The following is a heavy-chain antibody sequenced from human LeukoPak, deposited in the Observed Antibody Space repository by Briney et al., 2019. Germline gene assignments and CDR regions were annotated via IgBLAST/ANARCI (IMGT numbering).Heavy chain of an antibody. D-gene: IGHD3-16*01. CDR1: EFTFSTYA. J-gene: IGHJ6*02. Sequence: PGGSLRLSCAASEFTFSTYAMNWVRQAPGKGLEWVSYISTSSSAIYYANSVKGRFTISRDNAKNSLYLQMSNLRAEDTAVYFWAEGGGLDVWGQGATVTVSS. CDR3: AEGGGLDV. CDR2: ISTSSSAI. V-gene: IGHV3-48*04.